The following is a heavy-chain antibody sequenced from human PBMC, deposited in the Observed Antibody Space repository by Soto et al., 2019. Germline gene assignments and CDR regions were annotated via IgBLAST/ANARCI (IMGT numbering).Heavy chain of an antibody. Sequence: SETLSLTCTVSGGSISSYYWSWIRQPPGKGLEWIGYIYYSGSTNYNPSLKSRVTISVDTSKNQFSLKLSSVTAADTGMYYCARASLVGRSSPNANWFDPWGQGTLVTVS. J-gene: IGHJ5*02. CDR3: ARASLVGRSSPNANWFDP. D-gene: IGHD2-8*02. CDR2: IYYSGST. CDR1: GGSISSYY. V-gene: IGHV4-59*08.